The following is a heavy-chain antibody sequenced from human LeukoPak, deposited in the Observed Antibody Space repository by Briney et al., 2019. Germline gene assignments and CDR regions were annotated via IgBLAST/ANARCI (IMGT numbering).Heavy chain of an antibody. Sequence: GGSLRLSCAASGFTFSSYAMSWVRQAPGKGLEWVSAISGSGGSTYYADSVKGRFTISRDNSKNTLYLQMNSLRAEDTAVYYCAIYRLLGSAAAGTLWGQGTLVTVPS. J-gene: IGHJ4*02. V-gene: IGHV3-23*01. D-gene: IGHD6-13*01. CDR2: ISGSGGST. CDR3: AIYRLLGSAAAGTL. CDR1: GFTFSSYA.